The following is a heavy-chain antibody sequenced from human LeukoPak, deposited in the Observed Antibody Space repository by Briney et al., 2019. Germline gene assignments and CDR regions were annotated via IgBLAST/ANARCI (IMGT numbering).Heavy chain of an antibody. V-gene: IGHV1-18*01. CDR2: ISAYNGNT. Sequence: ASVKVSCKASGYTFTSYGISWVRQAPGQGLEWRGWISAYNGNTNYAQKLQGRVTMTTDTSTSTAYMELRSLRSDDTAVYYCARDRWYYDILTGAFDIWGQGTMVTVSS. CDR1: GYTFTSYG. D-gene: IGHD3-9*01. J-gene: IGHJ3*02. CDR3: ARDRWYYDILTGAFDI.